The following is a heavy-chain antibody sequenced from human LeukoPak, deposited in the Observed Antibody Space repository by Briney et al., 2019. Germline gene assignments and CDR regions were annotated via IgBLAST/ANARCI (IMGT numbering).Heavy chain of an antibody. Sequence: PGGSLRLSCAASGFTFDDYGMSWVRQAPGKGLEWVSGINWNGGSTGYADSVKGRFTISRDNAENSLFLQMNSLRAEDTAVYYCARVDGYNSGYFDYWGQGTLVTVSS. CDR3: ARVDGYNSGYFDY. J-gene: IGHJ4*02. CDR2: INWNGGST. CDR1: GFTFDDYG. D-gene: IGHD5-24*01. V-gene: IGHV3-20*04.